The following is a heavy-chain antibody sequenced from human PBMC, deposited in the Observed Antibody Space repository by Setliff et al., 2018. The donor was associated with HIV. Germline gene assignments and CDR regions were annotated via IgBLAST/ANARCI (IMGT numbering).Heavy chain of an antibody. J-gene: IGHJ1*01. CDR3: AREGPPVDVAGRYLQH. CDR1: GFTFSGAW. CDR2: IKTDSSST. V-gene: IGHV3-74*01. Sequence: GGSLRLSCVASGFTFSGAWMHWVRQAPGKGLVWVSRIKTDSSSTGYADSAKGRFTISRDNGRNTLYLQMNSLRDEDSAVYHCAREGPPVDVAGRYLQHWGRGTLVT. D-gene: IGHD2-15*01.